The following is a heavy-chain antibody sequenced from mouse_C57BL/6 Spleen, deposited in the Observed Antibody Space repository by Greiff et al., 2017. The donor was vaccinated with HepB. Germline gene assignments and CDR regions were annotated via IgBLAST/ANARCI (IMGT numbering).Heavy chain of an antibody. V-gene: IGHV3-6*01. CDR1: GYSITSGYY. CDR2: ISYDGSN. Sequence: EVQRVESGPGLVKPSQSLSLTCSVTGYSITSGYYWNWIRQFPGNKLEWMGYISYDGSNNYNPSLKNRISITRDTSKNQFFLKLNSVTTEDTATYYCARLTYYYGSSYWYFDVWGTGTTVTVSS. D-gene: IGHD1-1*01. CDR3: ARLTYYYGSSYWYFDV. J-gene: IGHJ1*03.